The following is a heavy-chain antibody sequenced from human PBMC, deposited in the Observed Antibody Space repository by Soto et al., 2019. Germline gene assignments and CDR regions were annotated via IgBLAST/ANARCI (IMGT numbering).Heavy chain of an antibody. CDR1: GFTFNSLS. V-gene: IGHV3-30*04. Sequence: QVQLVESGGGMVQPGTSLRLSCTASGFTFNSLSLHWVRQGPDKGLEWVAVISFVGRVTYYADFVKGRFTVSRDNSKNTIYLQVNSLRAEDTAVYYCAREPYGDSQYFDYWGQGTLVTVSS. CDR2: ISFVGRVT. J-gene: IGHJ4*02. CDR3: AREPYGDSQYFDY. D-gene: IGHD2-21*02.